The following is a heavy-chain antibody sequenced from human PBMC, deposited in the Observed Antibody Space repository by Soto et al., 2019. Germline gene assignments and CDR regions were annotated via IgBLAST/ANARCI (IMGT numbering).Heavy chain of an antibody. Sequence: QVQLVQSGPEVKRPGSSVKVSCKSSGDTFSTDAISWVRQAPGEGLEWMGGIIPITETPNYLQRFQGRVTITADESTSTSYMELTSLRSEDTAMYFCARSSSAWFADSWGQGTLVTVSS. CDR3: ARSSSAWFADS. J-gene: IGHJ5*02. V-gene: IGHV1-69*12. D-gene: IGHD6-19*01. CDR1: GDTFSTDA. CDR2: IIPITETP.